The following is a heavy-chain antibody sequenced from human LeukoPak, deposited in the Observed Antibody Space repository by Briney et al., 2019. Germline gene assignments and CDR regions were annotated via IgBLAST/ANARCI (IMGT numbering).Heavy chain of an antibody. Sequence: SETLSLTCTVSGGSISSSSYYWGWIRQPPGKGLEWIGEINHSGSTNYNPSLKSRVTISVDTSKNQFSLKLSSVTAADTAVYYCARARDYDYVWGSYSLDYWGQGTLVTVSS. CDR3: ARARDYDYVWGSYSLDY. CDR2: INHSGST. CDR1: GGSISSSSYY. V-gene: IGHV4-39*07. J-gene: IGHJ4*02. D-gene: IGHD3-16*01.